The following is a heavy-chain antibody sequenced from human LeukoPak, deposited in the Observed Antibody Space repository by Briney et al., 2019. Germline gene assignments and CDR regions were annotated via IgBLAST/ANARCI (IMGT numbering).Heavy chain of an antibody. Sequence: ETLSLTCTVSGYSISSGYHWGWIRQPPGKGLEWIGSIYHSGSTYYNPSLKSRVTMSVDTSKNQFSLDLSSVTAADTAVYYCARFSSIAAAFDYWGLGTLVTVSS. CDR1: GYSISSGYH. D-gene: IGHD6-13*01. CDR2: IYHSGST. CDR3: ARFSSIAAAFDY. J-gene: IGHJ4*02. V-gene: IGHV4-38-2*02.